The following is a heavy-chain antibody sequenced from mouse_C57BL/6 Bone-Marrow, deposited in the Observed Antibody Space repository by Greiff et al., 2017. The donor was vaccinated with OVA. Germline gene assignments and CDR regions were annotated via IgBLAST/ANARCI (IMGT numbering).Heavy chain of an antibody. J-gene: IGHJ2*01. CDR2: INYDGSST. CDR3: ARDRGLVYCDD. D-gene: IGHD2-10*02. Sequence: EVQLVESEGGLVQPGSSMKLSCTASGFTFSDYYMAWVRQVPEKGLEWVANINYDGSSTYYLDSLKSRFIISRDNAKNILYLQMSSLKSEDTATDYCARDRGLVYCDDWGQGTTLTVSS. V-gene: IGHV5-16*01. CDR1: GFTFSDYY.